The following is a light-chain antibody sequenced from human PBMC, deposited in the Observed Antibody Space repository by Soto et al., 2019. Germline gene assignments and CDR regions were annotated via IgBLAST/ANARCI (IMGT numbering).Light chain of an antibody. CDR3: QKDNSACRR. J-gene: IGKJ4*01. CDR1: QGISNY. CDR2: AAS. V-gene: IGKV1-27*01. Sequence: DIQMTQSPSSLSASVGDRVTITCRASQGISNYLAWYQQTPGKVPKHLLYAASTSQSGVPSRFRGSGSGTDFTLTISCLQPEDVATYYCQKDNSACRRFGGGTKVDIK.